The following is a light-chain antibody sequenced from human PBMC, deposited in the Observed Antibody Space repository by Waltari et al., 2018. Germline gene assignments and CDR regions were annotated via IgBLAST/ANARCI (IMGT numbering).Light chain of an antibody. J-gene: IGKJ1*01. CDR1: QSVLYSSNNKNY. V-gene: IGKV4-1*01. CDR2: WAS. Sequence: DIVMTQSPDSLAVSLGERATINCKSSQSVLYSSNNKNYLAWYQQKPGQPPKLLIYWASTRESGVPDRFSGSGSGTDFTLTISSLQAEDGAVYYCQQYYSTPLRTFGQGTKVEIK. CDR3: QQYYSTPLRT.